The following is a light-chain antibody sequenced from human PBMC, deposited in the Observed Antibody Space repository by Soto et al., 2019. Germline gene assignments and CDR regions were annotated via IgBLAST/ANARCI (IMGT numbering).Light chain of an antibody. J-gene: IGKJ1*01. Sequence: DIQMTQSPSTLSASVGDRVTITCRASQSISSWLAWYQQKPGKAPKLLIYDASSLESGVPSRFSGSGSGTEFTLTISSLQLDYFATYHPQQYNRYLWTSG. V-gene: IGKV1-5*01. CDR3: QQYNRYLWT. CDR1: QSISSW. CDR2: DAS.